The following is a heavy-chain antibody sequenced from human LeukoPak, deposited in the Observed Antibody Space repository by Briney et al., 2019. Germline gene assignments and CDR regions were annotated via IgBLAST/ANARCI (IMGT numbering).Heavy chain of an antibody. CDR1: GGSISSSSYY. CDR2: IYYSGST. Sequence: SETLSLTCTVSGGSISSSSYYWGWIRQPPGKGLEWIGSIYYSGSTYYNPSLKSRVTISVDTSKNQFSLKLSSVTAADTAVYYCARGRISHYFDYWGQGTLVTVSS. CDR3: ARGRISHYFDY. J-gene: IGHJ4*02. V-gene: IGHV4-39*07. D-gene: IGHD2-15*01.